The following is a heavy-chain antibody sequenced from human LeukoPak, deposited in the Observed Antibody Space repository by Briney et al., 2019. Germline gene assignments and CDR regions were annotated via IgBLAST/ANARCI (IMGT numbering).Heavy chain of an antibody. CDR2: ISGSGGST. V-gene: IGHV3-23*01. D-gene: IGHD3-22*01. CDR3: AKDRVDSSGYYGRGAFDI. Sequence: GGSLRLSCAASGFTFSSYAMSWVRQAPGKGLEWVSAISGSGGSTYYADSVKGRFTISRDNSKNTLYLQMNSLRAEDTAVYYCAKDRVDSSGYYGRGAFDIWGQGTMVTVSS. J-gene: IGHJ3*02. CDR1: GFTFSSYA.